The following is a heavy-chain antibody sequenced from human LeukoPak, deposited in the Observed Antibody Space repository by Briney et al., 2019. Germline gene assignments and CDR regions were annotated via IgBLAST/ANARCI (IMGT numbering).Heavy chain of an antibody. CDR1: GFTFSNYA. J-gene: IGHJ4*02. V-gene: IGHV3-23*01. Sequence: PGGSLRLSCAASGFTFSNYAMTWVRQAPGKGLEWVSRVTASGGGSYYAGSVKGRFTISRDNSKNTLYLQMNSLGVGDTAVYYCAKDQYDGDRAVTHFDYWGQGALVTVSS. CDR2: VTASGGGS. CDR3: AKDQYDGDRAVTHFDY. D-gene: IGHD4-17*01.